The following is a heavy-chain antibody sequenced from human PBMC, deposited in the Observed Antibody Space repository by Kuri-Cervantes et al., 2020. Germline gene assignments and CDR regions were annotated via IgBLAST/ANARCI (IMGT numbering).Heavy chain of an antibody. V-gene: IGHV3-23*01. CDR1: GFAFSSYG. CDR3: AKRAGGDWFDP. Sequence: GESLKISCAASGFAFSSYGMHWVRQAPGKGLEWVSAISGSGGSTYYADSVKGRFTISRDNSKNTLYLQMNSLRAEDTAVYYCAKRAGGDWFDPWGQGTLVTVSS. CDR2: ISGSGGST. J-gene: IGHJ5*02. D-gene: IGHD3-10*01.